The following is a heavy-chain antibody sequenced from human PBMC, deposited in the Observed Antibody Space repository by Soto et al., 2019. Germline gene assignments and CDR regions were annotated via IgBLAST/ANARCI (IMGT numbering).Heavy chain of an antibody. CDR2: LVGSGDSI. J-gene: IGHJ3*02. V-gene: IGHV3-23*01. CDR1: GFTFSSYA. Sequence: GGSLRLSCAASGFTFSSYAMSWVRQAPGKGLEWVSGLVGSGDSIYYAASVRGRFTVSRDNSKNTLFLQMNSLRAEDTAVYYCAKDGIANNGIWEPLDMWGQGTKVTVSS. D-gene: IGHD2-8*01. CDR3: AKDGIANNGIWEPLDM.